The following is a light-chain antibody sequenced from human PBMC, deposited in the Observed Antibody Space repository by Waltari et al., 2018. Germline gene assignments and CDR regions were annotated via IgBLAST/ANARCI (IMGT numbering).Light chain of an antibody. CDR3: QSYDTSLSVV. Sequence: QSVLTQPPSVSGAPGQRVTLSCTGSGSNIGAYDVHWYQPRPGNAPPLLIYGVKNRPSGVPDRFFGSKSGTSASLAITSLRAEDEGVYYCQSYDTSLSVVFGGGTKLTVL. J-gene: IGLJ2*01. V-gene: IGLV1-40*01. CDR2: GVK. CDR1: GSNIGAYD.